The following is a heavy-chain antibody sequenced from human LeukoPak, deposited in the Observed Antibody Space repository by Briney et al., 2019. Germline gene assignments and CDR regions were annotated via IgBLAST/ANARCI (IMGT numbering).Heavy chain of an antibody. CDR3: GRKKLGGGWGVFKI. J-gene: IGHJ6*03. D-gene: IGHD6-19*01. V-gene: IGHV3-33*01. Sequence: GGSLRLSCAASGFTLVNHGMHWVRQSPGKGLEWVAVVWYDGSDKYYSDSVKGRFTISRDNSKNMVYLQMNSLRVDDTGVYYCGRKKLGGGWGVFKIGGKG. CDR2: VWYDGSDK. CDR1: GFTLVNHG.